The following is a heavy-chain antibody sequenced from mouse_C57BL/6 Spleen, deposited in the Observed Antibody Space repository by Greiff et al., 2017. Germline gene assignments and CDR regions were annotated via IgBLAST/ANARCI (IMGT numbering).Heavy chain of an antibody. J-gene: IGHJ2*01. CDR3: ARNMRGNLPDFDY. CDR2: IWSGGST. CDR1: GFSLTSYG. Sequence: QVQLKESGPGLMQPSQSLSITCTVSGFSLTSYGVHWVRQSPGKGLEWLGVIWSGGSTDYNAAFISRLSISKDNSKSQVFFKMNSLQADDTAIYYCARNMRGNLPDFDYWGQGTTLTVSS. V-gene: IGHV2-2*01.